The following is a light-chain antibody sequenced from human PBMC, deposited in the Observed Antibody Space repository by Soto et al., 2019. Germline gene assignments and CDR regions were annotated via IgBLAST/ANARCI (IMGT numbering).Light chain of an antibody. Sequence: IVMTQSPATLSVSLGERATLSCRASQSINSNLAWYQQKPGQAPRLLMFRASIRAAGFPARFSGSGSGTEFNITISSLQSEDSAVYYCQQYNNWRYTFGQGTKLEIK. CDR2: RAS. CDR1: QSINSN. V-gene: IGKV3-15*01. J-gene: IGKJ2*01. CDR3: QQYNNWRYT.